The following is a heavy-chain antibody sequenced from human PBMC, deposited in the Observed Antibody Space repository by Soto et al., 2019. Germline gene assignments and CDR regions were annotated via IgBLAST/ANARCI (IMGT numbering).Heavy chain of an antibody. V-gene: IGHV1-69*02. CDR1: GDTFSSYT. CDR3: ARGGGYHNGYDY. J-gene: IGHJ4*02. Sequence: QVQLVQSGAEVKKPGSSVKVSCKASGDTFSSYTLSWVRQAPGQGLVWMGRIIPALDITNYAQNFQGRVTITADKSTSTAYMELSSLRSEDTAVYYCARGGGYHNGYDYWGQGTLVTVSS. D-gene: IGHD5-12*01. CDR2: IIPALDIT.